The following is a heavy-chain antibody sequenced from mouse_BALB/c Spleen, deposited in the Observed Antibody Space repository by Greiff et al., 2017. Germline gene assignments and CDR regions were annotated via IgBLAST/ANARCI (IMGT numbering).Heavy chain of an antibody. J-gene: IGHJ3*01. V-gene: IGHV2-9*02. CDR3: ASIYYDYDGWFAY. CDR2: IWAGGST. CDR1: GFSLTSYG. Sequence: VKVVESGPGLVAPSQSLSITCTVSGFSLTSYGVHWVRQPPGKGLEWLGVIWAGGSTNYNSALMSRLSISKDNSKSQVFLKMNSLQTDDTAMYYWASIYYDYDGWFAYWGQGTLVTVSA. D-gene: IGHD2-4*01.